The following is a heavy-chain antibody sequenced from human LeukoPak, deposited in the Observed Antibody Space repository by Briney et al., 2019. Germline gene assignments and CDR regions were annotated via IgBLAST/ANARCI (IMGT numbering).Heavy chain of an antibody. D-gene: IGHD2-15*01. CDR3: ASGASSFDY. CDR1: GFTVGRSY. V-gene: IGHV3-53*04. CDR2: IYSGGST. J-gene: IGHJ4*02. Sequence: GGSLRLSCAASGFTVGRSYLSGVRQAPGKGLEWVSVIYSGGSTYYADSVKGRFTISRHNSKNTLYLQMNSLRAEDTAVYYCASGASSFDYWGQGTLVTVSS.